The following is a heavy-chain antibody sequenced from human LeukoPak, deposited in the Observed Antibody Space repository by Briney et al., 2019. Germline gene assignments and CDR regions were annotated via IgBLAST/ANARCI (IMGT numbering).Heavy chain of an antibody. CDR1: GFTFTSHG. J-gene: IGHJ6*04. CDR2: IRSDAINK. D-gene: IGHD1-26*01. V-gene: IGHV3-30*02. Sequence: GGSLRLSCAASGFTFTSHGMHWVRQAPGKGLQWVAFIRSDAINKYYADSVKGRFSISRDNSKNTLYLQMNSLRGDDTAVYYCARDSGRYGYYMDVWGKGTTVTVSS. CDR3: ARDSGRYGYYMDV.